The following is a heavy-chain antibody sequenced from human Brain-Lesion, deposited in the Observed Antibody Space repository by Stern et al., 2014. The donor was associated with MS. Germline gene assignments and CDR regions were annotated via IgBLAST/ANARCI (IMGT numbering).Heavy chain of an antibody. CDR2: ISYDGSNK. CDR1: GLIFSNYA. V-gene: IGHV3-30*01. CDR3: ARVDTPLDYYYGMDV. D-gene: IGHD5-18*01. Sequence: VQLVESGGGVVQPGRSLRLSCAASGLIFSNYAMHWVRQVPGKGLQWVAIISYDGSNKYYADSVKGRFTISRDNSKNTLYLQMNSLKSEDTAVYYCARVDTPLDYYYGMDVWGQGTTVTVSS. J-gene: IGHJ6*02.